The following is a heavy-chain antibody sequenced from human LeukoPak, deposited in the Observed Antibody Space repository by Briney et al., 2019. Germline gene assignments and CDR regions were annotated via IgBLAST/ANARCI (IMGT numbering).Heavy chain of an antibody. J-gene: IGHJ6*02. Sequence: SETLSLTCTVSGGSLSSGGYYWSWSRQHPGKGLEWIGYIYYSGSTYYNPCLQSRVTISVDTSKNQFSLKLSSVTAADTAVYYCARDSTSNYAKYGMDVWGQGTTVTVSS. V-gene: IGHV4-31*03. CDR3: ARDSTSNYAKYGMDV. D-gene: IGHD4-4*01. CDR1: GGSLSSGGYY. CDR2: IYYSGST.